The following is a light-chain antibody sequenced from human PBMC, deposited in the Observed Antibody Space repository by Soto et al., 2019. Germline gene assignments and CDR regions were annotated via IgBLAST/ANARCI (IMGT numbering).Light chain of an antibody. J-gene: IGKJ5*01. CDR1: QSVSSSY. CDR3: QQYGSSPIT. V-gene: IGKV3-20*01. Sequence: EIALTQSPGTLSLSPGERATLSCRASQSVSSSYLAWYQQKPGQAPGLLIYDASSRATGIPDRFSGSGSGTDFTLTIGRLEPEDFAVYYCQQYGSSPITFGQGTRLEIK. CDR2: DAS.